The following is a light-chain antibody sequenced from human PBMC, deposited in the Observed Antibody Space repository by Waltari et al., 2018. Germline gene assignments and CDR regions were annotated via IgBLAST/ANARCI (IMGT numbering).Light chain of an antibody. CDR2: EVT. CDR3: CSYAGSNLGV. J-gene: IGLJ1*01. V-gene: IGLV2-23*02. CDR1: SSDVGGYNL. Sequence: QSALTQPASVSGSPGQSISISCTGTSSDVGGYNLVSWYQQHPGKAPKLIIYEVTKRPSWVSNRFSGSKSDNTASLTISGLQAEDEADYYCCSYAGSNLGVFGTGTKVTVL.